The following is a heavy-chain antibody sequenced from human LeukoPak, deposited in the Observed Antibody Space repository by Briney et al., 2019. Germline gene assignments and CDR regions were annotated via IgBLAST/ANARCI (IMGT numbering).Heavy chain of an antibody. CDR3: ARRSSGWSNWFDP. Sequence: GESLKISCKGSGYXFTSYWISWVRQMPGKGLEWMGRIDPSDSYTNYSPSFQGHVTISADKSISTAYLQWSSLKASDTAMYYCARRSSGWSNWFDPWGQGTLVTVSS. CDR2: IDPSDSYT. D-gene: IGHD6-19*01. V-gene: IGHV5-10-1*01. CDR1: GYXFTSYW. J-gene: IGHJ5*02.